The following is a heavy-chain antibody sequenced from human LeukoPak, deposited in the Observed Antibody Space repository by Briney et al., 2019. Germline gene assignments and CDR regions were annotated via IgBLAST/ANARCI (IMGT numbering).Heavy chain of an antibody. J-gene: IGHJ4*02. Sequence: PSETLSLTCTVSGDSISSYHWSWIRQPPGKGLEWIGYIYDSAFTKYNPSLKSRVTISVDTSRNHFSLRLTSVTAADTAVYYCARLAAYSGYVDYWDQGTLVTVSS. CDR3: ARLAAYSGYVDY. V-gene: IGHV4-59*01. D-gene: IGHD5-12*01. CDR1: GDSISSYH. CDR2: IYDSAFT.